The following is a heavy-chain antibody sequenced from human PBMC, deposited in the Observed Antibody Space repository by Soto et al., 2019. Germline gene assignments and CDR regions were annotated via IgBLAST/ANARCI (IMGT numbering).Heavy chain of an antibody. V-gene: IGHV4-38-2*02. CDR3: ARDFGHLHDFWSGPGINWFDP. CDR1: GYSINSGYY. Sequence: SETLSLTCGVSGYSINSGYYWGWIRQPPGKGLEWIGSVFHSGTTYQNPSLKTRATISVDTSRSQFSLELDSVTAADTAVYYCARDFGHLHDFWSGPGINWFDPWGQGTLVTVSS. J-gene: IGHJ5*02. D-gene: IGHD3-3*01. CDR2: VFHSGTT.